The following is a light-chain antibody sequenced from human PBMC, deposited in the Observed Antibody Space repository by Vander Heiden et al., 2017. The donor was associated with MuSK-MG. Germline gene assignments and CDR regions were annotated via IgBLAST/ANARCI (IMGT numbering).Light chain of an antibody. CDR1: QSVLYSSNNKNY. V-gene: IGKV4-1*01. Sequence: DIVMTQSPDSLAVSLGERATINCKSSQSVLYSSNNKNYLAWYQQKPGQPPKLLIYWASTRESGVPDRFSGSASGTDFTLTISSLHAEDVTVYYCQQYDATPSTFGQGTKLEIK. CDR3: QQYDATPST. CDR2: WAS. J-gene: IGKJ2*01.